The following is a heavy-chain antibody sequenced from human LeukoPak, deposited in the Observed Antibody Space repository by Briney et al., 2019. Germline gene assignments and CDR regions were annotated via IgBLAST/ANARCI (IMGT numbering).Heavy chain of an antibody. CDR3: ARVGSGWALDY. CDR2: ISSSGTTT. Sequence: GGSPRLSCAASGFTFRNYEMNWVRQAPGKGLEWVSYISSSGTTTYYADSVKGRFTISRDNARNSLYLQMNTLRAEDTAVYYCARVGSGWALDYWGQGTLVTVSS. D-gene: IGHD6-19*01. CDR1: GFTFRNYE. V-gene: IGHV3-48*03. J-gene: IGHJ4*02.